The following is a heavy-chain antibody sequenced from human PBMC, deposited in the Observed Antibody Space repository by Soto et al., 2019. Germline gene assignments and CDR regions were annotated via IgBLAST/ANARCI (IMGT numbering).Heavy chain of an antibody. CDR2: IKSDGSGT. Sequence: EVQLVESGGGLVQPGGSLRLSCAASGFTFSSYYMHWVRQAQGKGLVWVSRIKSDGSGTYYADSVKGRLTISRDNAKNTLYLQMNSLRVKDTAVYYCARGDGDYYDGNGYLGRHWGQGTLVTVAS. CDR1: GFTFSSYY. J-gene: IGHJ4*02. D-gene: IGHD3-22*01. V-gene: IGHV3-74*01. CDR3: ARGDGDYYDGNGYLGRH.